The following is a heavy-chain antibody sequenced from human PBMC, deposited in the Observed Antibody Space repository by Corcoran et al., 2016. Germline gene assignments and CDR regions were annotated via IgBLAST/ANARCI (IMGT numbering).Heavy chain of an antibody. Sequence: QVQLVQSGAEVKKPGASVKVSCKASGYTFTDYAIHWVRQAPGQGLEWMGWINAGNGNTRYLEKFQGRVTITRDTSASTAYMEVSRMRSTDTAMYYCARDGGHILKLYCMDVWGQGTTVTVSS. V-gene: IGHV1-3*01. CDR3: ARDGGHILKLYCMDV. J-gene: IGHJ6*03. CDR1: GYTFTDYA. CDR2: INAGNGNT. D-gene: IGHD3-3*01.